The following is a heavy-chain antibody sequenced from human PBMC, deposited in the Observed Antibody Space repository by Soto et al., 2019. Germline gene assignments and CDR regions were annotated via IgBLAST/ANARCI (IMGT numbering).Heavy chain of an antibody. Sequence: GASVKVSCKASGYTFTSYDINWVRQATGQGLEWMGWMNPNSGNTGYAQKFQGRVTMTRNTSISTAYMELSSLRSEDTAVYYCARGIVVVVAAPTHYYYGMDVWGQGTTVTV. D-gene: IGHD2-15*01. V-gene: IGHV1-8*01. CDR2: MNPNSGNT. CDR1: GYTFTSYD. CDR3: ARGIVVVVAAPTHYYYGMDV. J-gene: IGHJ6*02.